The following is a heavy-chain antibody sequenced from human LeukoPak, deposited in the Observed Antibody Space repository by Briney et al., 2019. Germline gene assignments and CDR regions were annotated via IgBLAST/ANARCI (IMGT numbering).Heavy chain of an antibody. CDR1: GGSISSSSYY. V-gene: IGHV4-39*07. CDR2: IYTSGST. Sequence: SETLSLTCTVSGGSISSSSYYWGWIRQPPGKGLEWIGRIYTSGSTNYNPSLKSRVTMSVDTSKNQFSLKLSSVTAADTAVYYCARDAPLGYCSGGSCPNGLDYWGQGTLVTVSS. J-gene: IGHJ4*02. CDR3: ARDAPLGYCSGGSCPNGLDY. D-gene: IGHD2-15*01.